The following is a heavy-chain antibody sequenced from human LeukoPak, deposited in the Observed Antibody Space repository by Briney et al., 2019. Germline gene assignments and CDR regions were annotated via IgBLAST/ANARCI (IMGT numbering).Heavy chain of an antibody. V-gene: IGHV1-2*02. CDR2: INPNSGGT. J-gene: IGHJ4*02. CDR1: GYTFTGYY. CDR3: ARENVVVTAFDY. Sequence: ASVTVSCKASGYTFTGYYMHWVRQAPGQGLAWMGWINPNSGGTNYAQKFQGRVTITRDTSISTAYMELSRLRSDDTAVYYCARENVVVTAFDYWGQGTLVTVSS. D-gene: IGHD2-21*02.